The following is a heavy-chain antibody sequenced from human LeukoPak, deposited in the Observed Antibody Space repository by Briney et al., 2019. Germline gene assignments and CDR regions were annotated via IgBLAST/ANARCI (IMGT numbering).Heavy chain of an antibody. V-gene: IGHV4-31*03. D-gene: IGHD5-18*01. J-gene: IGHJ4*02. CDR1: GGSISSGGYY. Sequence: SETLSLTCTVSGGSISSGGYYWSWIRQHPGKGLEWIGYIYYSGSTYYNPSLESRVTISVDKSKNQFSLKLTSVTAADTAVYYCARDRGDTATIDYWGRGTLVTVSS. CDR2: IYYSGST. CDR3: ARDRGDTATIDY.